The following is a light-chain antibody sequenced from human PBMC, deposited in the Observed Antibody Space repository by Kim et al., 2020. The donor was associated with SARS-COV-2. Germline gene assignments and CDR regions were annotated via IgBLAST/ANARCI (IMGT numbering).Light chain of an antibody. J-gene: IGLJ2*01. CDR3: NSRDSNDNVV. CDR1: SLSSYY. CDR2: GKT. V-gene: IGLV3-19*01. Sequence: VALGQTVSLPCQGDSLSSYYATWYQQTPRQAPILLIYGKTNRPSGIPARFSGSSSGNTASLTITGTQAGDEADYYCNSRDSNDNVVFGGGTQLTVL.